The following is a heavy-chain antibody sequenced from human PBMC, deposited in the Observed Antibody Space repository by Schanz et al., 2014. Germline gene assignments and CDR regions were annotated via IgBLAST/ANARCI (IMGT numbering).Heavy chain of an antibody. CDR1: GFSFSTHW. D-gene: IGHD2-2*01. CDR2: ISSTSSYI. J-gene: IGHJ6*04. CDR3: ARDLSSLIQGDV. V-gene: IGHV3-21*01. Sequence: VQLVESGGGLVQPGGSVRLSCGASGFSFSTHWMAWVRQAPGKGLEWVSSISSTSSYIFYADSVKGRFTISRDNAKNSLYLQMNGLRAEDTAVYFCARDLSSLIQGDVWGKGTTVTVSS.